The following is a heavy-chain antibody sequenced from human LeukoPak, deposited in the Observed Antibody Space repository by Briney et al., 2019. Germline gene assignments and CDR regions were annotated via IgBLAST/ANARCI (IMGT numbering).Heavy chain of an antibody. V-gene: IGHV1-69*01. Sequence: SVKVSCKASGGTFSSYAISWARQAPGQGLEWMGGIIPIFGTANYAQKFQGRVTITADESTSTAYMELSSLRSEDTAVYYCAREESSGIAAAGVDYWGQGTLVTVSS. CDR1: GGTFSSYA. CDR3: AREESSGIAAAGVDY. CDR2: IIPIFGTA. D-gene: IGHD6-13*01. J-gene: IGHJ4*02.